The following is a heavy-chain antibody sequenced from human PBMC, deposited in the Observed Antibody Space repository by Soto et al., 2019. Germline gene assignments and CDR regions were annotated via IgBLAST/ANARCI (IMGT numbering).Heavy chain of an antibody. CDR3: ARGLKSGAVAGPTDGFDI. V-gene: IGHV1-18*01. CDR2: IITYSGNT. D-gene: IGHD6-19*01. J-gene: IGHJ3*02. CDR1: GYSFTNYA. Sequence: GASVKVSCKASGYSFTNYAINWVRQAPGQGLEWMGRIITYSGNTNHAQSLQGRVTMTTDTSTSTAYMELGNLRSDDTAVYYCARGLKSGAVAGPTDGFDIWGQGTMVTVSS.